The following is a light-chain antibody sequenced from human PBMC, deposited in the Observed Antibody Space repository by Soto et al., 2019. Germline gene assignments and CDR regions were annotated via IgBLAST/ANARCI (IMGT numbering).Light chain of an antibody. CDR2: EAS. Sequence: DIQLAQSPSTLSASVGDRITITCRATQSIKWVAWYQQKPGKAPKLLIFEASRLESGVPSRFSGSGSGTEFTLTISSLQPDDFGTYYCQHYDTYSPMWTFGQGTKVDVK. V-gene: IGKV1-5*03. CDR1: QSIKW. CDR3: QHYDTYSPMWT. J-gene: IGKJ1*01.